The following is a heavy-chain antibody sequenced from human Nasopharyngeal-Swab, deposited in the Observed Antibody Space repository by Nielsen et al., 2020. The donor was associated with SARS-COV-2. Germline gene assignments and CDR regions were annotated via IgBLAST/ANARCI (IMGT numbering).Heavy chain of an antibody. CDR3: ARTAYSGYRFDY. CDR1: GYSFTSHW. D-gene: IGHD5-12*01. V-gene: IGHV5-51*01. CDR2: IYPGDSDT. J-gene: IGHJ4*02. Sequence: GESLKISRKGSGYSFTSHWIGWVPHMPGKGLEWMGIIYPGDSDTRYSPSFQAPVTISADKSISTAYLQWSSLKASDTAMYYCARTAYSGYRFDYWGQGTLVTVSS.